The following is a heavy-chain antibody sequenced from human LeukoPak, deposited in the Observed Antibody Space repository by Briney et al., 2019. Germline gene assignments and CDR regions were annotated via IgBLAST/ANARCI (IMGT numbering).Heavy chain of an antibody. D-gene: IGHD5-18*01. Sequence: SESLSLTCTVSGGSLSSYYWSWIRQPPGKGLEWIGYIYYSGSTNYNPSLKSRVTISVDTSKNQFSLKLSSVTAADTAVYYCARVRLHYYGMDVWGQGTTVTVSS. CDR1: GGSLSSYY. CDR3: ARVRLHYYGMDV. CDR2: IYYSGST. J-gene: IGHJ6*02. V-gene: IGHV4-59*08.